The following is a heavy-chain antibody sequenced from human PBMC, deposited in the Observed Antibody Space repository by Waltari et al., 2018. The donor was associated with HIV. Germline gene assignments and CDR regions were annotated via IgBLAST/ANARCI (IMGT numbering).Heavy chain of an antibody. CDR1: GFTFSSYG. Sequence: QVQLVESGGGVVQPGRSLRLSCAASGFTFSSYGMHWVRQAPGKGLEWVAVISYDGSNKYYADSVKGRLTISRDDSKNTLYRQMNSLRAEDTAVYYCAKLEGYYYDSSGYYQGGLDYWGQGTLVTVSS. J-gene: IGHJ4*02. CDR2: ISYDGSNK. V-gene: IGHV3-30*18. CDR3: AKLEGYYYDSSGYYQGGLDY. D-gene: IGHD3-22*01.